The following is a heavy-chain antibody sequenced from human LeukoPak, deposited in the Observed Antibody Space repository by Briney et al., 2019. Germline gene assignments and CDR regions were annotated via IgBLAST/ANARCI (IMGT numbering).Heavy chain of an antibody. Sequence: PGGSLRLSCAASGFPFSSYAMSWVRQAPGKGLEWVSAISGSGGSTYYADSVKGRFTISRDNSKNTLYLQMNSLRAEDTAVYYCAKVPHQYLIAAAQYYYYGMDVWGQGTTVTVSS. CDR1: GFPFSSYA. V-gene: IGHV3-23*01. CDR2: ISGSGGST. J-gene: IGHJ6*02. D-gene: IGHD6-13*01. CDR3: AKVPHQYLIAAAQYYYYGMDV.